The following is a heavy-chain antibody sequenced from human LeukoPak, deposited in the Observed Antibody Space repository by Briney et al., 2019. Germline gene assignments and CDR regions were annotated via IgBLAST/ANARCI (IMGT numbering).Heavy chain of an antibody. CDR2: ISWDGGST. J-gene: IGHJ4*02. CDR1: GFTFDDYT. V-gene: IGHV3-43*01. Sequence: PGGSLRLSCAASGFTFDDYTMHWVRQAPGKGLECVSLISWDGGSTYYADSVKGRFTISRDNSKNTLYLQMSSLRAEDTAVYYCVKVTPRGGWSGRADYWGQGTLVTVSS. CDR3: VKVTPRGGWSGRADY. D-gene: IGHD6-19*01.